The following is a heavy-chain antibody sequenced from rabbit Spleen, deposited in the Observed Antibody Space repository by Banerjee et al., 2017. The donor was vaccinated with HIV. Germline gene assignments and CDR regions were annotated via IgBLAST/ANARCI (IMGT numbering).Heavy chain of an antibody. Sequence: QEQLEESGGDLVKPEGSLTLTCTASGFSFSGIYYMCWVRQTPGKGLEWIACIDGGSSGVTYYASWAKGRFTISKTSSTTVTLQMTSLTAADTATYFCARRTSSATYHSLNLWGPGTLVTVS. V-gene: IGHV1S45*01. CDR3: ARRTSSATYHSLNL. CDR2: IDGGSSGVT. CDR1: GFSFSGIYY. J-gene: IGHJ4*01. D-gene: IGHD1-1*01.